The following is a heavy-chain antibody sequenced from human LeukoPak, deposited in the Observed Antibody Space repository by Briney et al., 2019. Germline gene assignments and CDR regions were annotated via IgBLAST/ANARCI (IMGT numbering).Heavy chain of an antibody. V-gene: IGHV1-18*01. CDR3: ARRGLSDFYYFYMDV. Sequence: ASVKVSCKASGYTFTSYGITWVRQAPGQGLEWMGWINAYNGNTNYAQKLQGRVTMTTDTSTSTAYMELRSLRSDDTAVYYCARRGLSDFYYFYMDVWGKGTTVTVSS. J-gene: IGHJ6*03. CDR2: INAYNGNT. CDR1: GYTFTSYG. D-gene: IGHD3-16*01.